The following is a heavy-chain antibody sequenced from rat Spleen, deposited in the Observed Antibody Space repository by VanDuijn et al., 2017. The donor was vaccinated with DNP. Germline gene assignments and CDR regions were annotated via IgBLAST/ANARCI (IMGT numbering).Heavy chain of an antibody. CDR1: GFSLTSYG. CDR2: ISRGGST. CDR3: TRGGGAD. V-gene: IGHV2S12*01. Sequence: QVQLKESGPGLVQPSQTLSLTCTVSGFSLTSYGVSWVRQPPGKGLEWIAAISRGGSTYYNSALKSRLSISRDTSKSQVFLKMNSLQTEDTAIYFCTRGGGADWGQGVMVTVSS. J-gene: IGHJ2*01.